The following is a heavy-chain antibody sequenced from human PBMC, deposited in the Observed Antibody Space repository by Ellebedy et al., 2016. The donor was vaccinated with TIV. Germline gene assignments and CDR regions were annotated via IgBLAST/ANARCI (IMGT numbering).Heavy chain of an antibody. J-gene: IGHJ6*03. CDR3: ARSRVATIHYYYYMDV. CDR1: GGSFSGYY. CDR2: INHSGST. D-gene: IGHD5-12*01. Sequence: SETLSLTXAVYGGSFSGYYWSWIRQPPGKGLEWIGEINHSGSTNYNPSLKSRVTISVDTSKNQFSLKLSSVTAADTAVYYCARSRVATIHYYYYMDVWGKGTTVTVSS. V-gene: IGHV4-34*01.